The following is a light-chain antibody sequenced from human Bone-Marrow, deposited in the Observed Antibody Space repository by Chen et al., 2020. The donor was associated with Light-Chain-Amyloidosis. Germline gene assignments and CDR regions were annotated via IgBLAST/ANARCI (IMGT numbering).Light chain of an antibody. V-gene: IGKV1-13*02. J-gene: IGKJ2*01. CDR1: QGISSA. CDR2: DAS. CDR3: EQCNSYPYT. Sequence: AIQLIQSPSSLSASVGDRVTITCRASQGISSALAWDQQKPGKAPKLLIYDASSLGSGVPSRFSGSGSGTDFTLTISRLQPEDCATYYCEQCNSYPYTFGQGTKLEIK.